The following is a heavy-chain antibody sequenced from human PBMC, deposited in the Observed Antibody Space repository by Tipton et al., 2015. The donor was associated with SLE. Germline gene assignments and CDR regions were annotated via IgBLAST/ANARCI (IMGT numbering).Heavy chain of an antibody. V-gene: IGHV3-73*01. CDR2: IRSKANSYAT. Sequence: SLRLSCAASGFTFSGSAMHWVRQASGKGLEWVGRIRSKANSYATAYAASAKGRFTISRDDSKNTAYLQMNSLKTEDTAVYYCTGDDYGAPDAFDIWGQGTMVTVSS. D-gene: IGHD4-17*01. CDR1: GFTFSGSA. J-gene: IGHJ3*02. CDR3: TGDDYGAPDAFDI.